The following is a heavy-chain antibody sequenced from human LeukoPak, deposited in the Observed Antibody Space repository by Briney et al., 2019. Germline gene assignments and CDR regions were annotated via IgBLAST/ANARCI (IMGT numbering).Heavy chain of an antibody. Sequence: PGGSLRLSCAASGFPFSTYSINWLRQAPGKGLEWVSYISTSSSTIYYADSVKGRFTISRDNAKNSLYLQMNSLRAEDTAVYYCARWSVNYDILTSPFDIWGQGTMVTVSS. CDR2: ISTSSSTI. J-gene: IGHJ3*02. CDR3: ARWSVNYDILTSPFDI. CDR1: GFPFSTYS. V-gene: IGHV3-48*01. D-gene: IGHD3-9*01.